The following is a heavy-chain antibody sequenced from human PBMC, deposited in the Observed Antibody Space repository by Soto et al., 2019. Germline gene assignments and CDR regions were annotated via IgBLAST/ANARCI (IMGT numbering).Heavy chain of an antibody. CDR1: GFTFSSYG. V-gene: IGHV3-33*01. Sequence: QVQLVESGGGVVQPGRSLRLSCAASGFTFSSYGMHWVRQAPGKGLEWVAVIWYDGSNKYYADSVKGRFTISRDNSKNTLYLQMKSVRAEDTAVYYCARHDDYGDFFDYWGQGTLVTVYS. J-gene: IGHJ4*02. CDR2: IWYDGSNK. CDR3: ARHDDYGDFFDY. D-gene: IGHD4-17*01.